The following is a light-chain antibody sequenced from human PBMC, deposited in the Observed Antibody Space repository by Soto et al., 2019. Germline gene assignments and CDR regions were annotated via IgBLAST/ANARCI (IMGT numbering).Light chain of an antibody. J-gene: IGKJ5*01. CDR3: QQSYNWPRT. V-gene: IGKV3-15*01. CDR2: GAS. Sequence: EIVMTQSPATLSVSPGERATLSCRAGQNIHTNLAWYQQKPGQAPRLLFYGASTGATGFPARFSGSGSGTEFTLTINGLEADDWEVYYCQQSYNWPRTFGQGTRLQIQ. CDR1: QNIHTN.